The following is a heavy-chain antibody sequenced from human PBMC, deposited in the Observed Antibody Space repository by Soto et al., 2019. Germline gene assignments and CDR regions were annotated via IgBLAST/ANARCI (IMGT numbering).Heavy chain of an antibody. CDR2: IDPSGGST. CDR1: GYAFTSYY. J-gene: IGHJ5*02. D-gene: IGHD3-22*01. V-gene: IGHV1-46*01. CDR3: ATAGLGITTDWFDP. Sequence: GASVKVSCKASGYAFTSYYMHWVRQGPGQGLEWMGIIDPSGGSTSYAQKFQGRVTMTRDTSTSTVYMELSSLRSEDTAVYYCATAGLGITTDWFDPWGQGTLVTVSS.